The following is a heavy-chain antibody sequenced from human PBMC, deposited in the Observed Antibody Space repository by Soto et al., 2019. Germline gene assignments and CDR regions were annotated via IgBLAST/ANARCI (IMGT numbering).Heavy chain of an antibody. Sequence: EVQLLESGGGLVQPGGSLRLSCAAPGFTFSNNAMPWVRQPPGKGLEWVSGDTGSGGNTYYADSVKGRFTISRDKSKNTLYLQMISLRAEDTAVYYCAKAQYSGYAVSLNLDSWGQGALVTVSS. CDR3: AKAQYSGYAVSLNLDS. J-gene: IGHJ4*02. CDR1: GFTFSNNA. CDR2: DTGSGGNT. D-gene: IGHD5-12*01. V-gene: IGHV3-23*01.